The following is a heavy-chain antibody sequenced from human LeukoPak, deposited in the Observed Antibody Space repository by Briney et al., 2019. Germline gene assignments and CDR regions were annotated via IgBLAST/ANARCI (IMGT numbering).Heavy chain of an antibody. CDR2: MSAYNGNT. CDR3: ARDCGGDCYPPYYYYYMDV. Sequence: GASVKVSCKASGYTFTSYGISWVRQAPGQGLEWMGWMSAYNGNTNYAQKLQGRVTMTTDTSTSTAYMELRSLRSDDTAVYYCARDCGGDCYPPYYYYYMDVWGKGTTVTVSS. V-gene: IGHV1-18*01. J-gene: IGHJ6*03. CDR1: GYTFTSYG. D-gene: IGHD2-21*02.